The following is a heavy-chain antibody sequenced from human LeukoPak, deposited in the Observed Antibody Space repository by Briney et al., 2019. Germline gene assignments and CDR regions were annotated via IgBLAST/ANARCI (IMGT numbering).Heavy chain of an antibody. V-gene: IGHV4-39*01. Sequence: PSETLSLTCTVSGGSISSSSYYWGWIRQPPGKGLEWIGSIYYSGSTYYNPSLKSRVTISLDTSKNQFSLKLSSVTAADTAVYYCARGLTMVRGVPSPFDYWGQGTLVTVSS. J-gene: IGHJ4*02. CDR3: ARGLTMVRGVPSPFDY. CDR2: IYYSGST. D-gene: IGHD3-10*01. CDR1: GGSISSSSYY.